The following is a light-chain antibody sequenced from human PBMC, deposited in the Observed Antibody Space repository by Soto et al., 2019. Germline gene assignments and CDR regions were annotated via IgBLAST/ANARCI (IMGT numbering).Light chain of an antibody. CDR2: WAS. CDR1: QSVLSSSNNKNY. V-gene: IGKV4-1*01. CDR3: QQYLSTTLT. Sequence: DFVMTQSPDSLTVSLGERATINCKSSQSVLSSSNNKNYLAWYQQKAGQPPKLLIYWASTRESGVPDRFSGSGSGTDFTLTISSLQAEDVAVYYCQQYLSTTLTFGGGTKVEIK. J-gene: IGKJ4*01.